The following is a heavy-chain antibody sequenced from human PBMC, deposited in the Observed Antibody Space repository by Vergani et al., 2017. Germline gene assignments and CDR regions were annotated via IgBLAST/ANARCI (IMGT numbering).Heavy chain of an antibody. CDR2: IYTSGST. J-gene: IGHJ6*02. CDR3: ARVRDSYFARGIDV. CDR1: GGSISSGSYY. D-gene: IGHD3-10*01. Sequence: QVQLQESGPGLVKPSQTLSLTCTVSGGSISSGSYYWSWIRQPAGKGLEWIGRIYTSGSTNYNPSLKSRVTISVDTSKNQFSLKLSSVTAADTAVYYCARVRDSYFARGIDVWGQGTTVTVSS. V-gene: IGHV4-61*02.